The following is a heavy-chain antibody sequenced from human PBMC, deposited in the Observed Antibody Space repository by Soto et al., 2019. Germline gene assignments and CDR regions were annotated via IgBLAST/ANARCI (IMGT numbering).Heavy chain of an antibody. D-gene: IGHD6-13*01. Sequence: GGSLRLSCAASGFTFSSYSMNWVRQAPGKGLEWVSSISSSSSYIYYADSLKGRFTISRDNAKNSLYLQMNSLRAEDTAVYYCARDLGAAMWKRLDRTFDYWGQGTLVTVSS. CDR1: GFTFSSYS. CDR3: ARDLGAAMWKRLDRTFDY. V-gene: IGHV3-21*01. CDR2: ISSSSSYI. J-gene: IGHJ4*02.